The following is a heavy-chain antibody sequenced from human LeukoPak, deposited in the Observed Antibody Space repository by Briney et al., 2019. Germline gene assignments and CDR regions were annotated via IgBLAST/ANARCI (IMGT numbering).Heavy chain of an antibody. CDR2: ISWRSDSV. V-gene: IGHV3-9*01. CDR3: AKDWSYGGNSWKYFGS. J-gene: IGHJ4*02. CDR1: GFTLSLAW. Sequence: PGGSLRLSCATSGFTLSLAWMHWVRQAPGKGLEWVSGISWRSDSVDYAESVKGRFTISRDNAKNSLYLQMNSLRADDTALYYCAKDWSYGGNSWKYFGSWGQGILVTVSS. D-gene: IGHD4-23*01.